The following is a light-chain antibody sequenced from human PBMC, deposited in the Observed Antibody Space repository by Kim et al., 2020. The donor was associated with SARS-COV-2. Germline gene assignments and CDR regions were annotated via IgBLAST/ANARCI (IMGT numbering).Light chain of an antibody. J-gene: IGKJ2*01. V-gene: IGKV3-20*01. CDR1: QSVGDSY. Sequence: LSPGDRATLTCRASQSVGDSYVAWYQQIPGQASRLHMYAAFIRATGVPHRFSGSVSGTDFTLTILRLEPEDSAVYYCHQYGNLPYAFGQGTKLEI. CDR3: HQYGNLPYA. CDR2: AAF.